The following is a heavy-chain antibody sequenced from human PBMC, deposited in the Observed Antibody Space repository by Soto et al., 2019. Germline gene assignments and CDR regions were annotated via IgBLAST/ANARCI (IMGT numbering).Heavy chain of an antibody. J-gene: IGHJ5*02. CDR1: GGSISRYY. CDR3: ARDPGSGSYYGWFDP. D-gene: IGHD3-10*01. Sequence: SETLSLTCTVSGGSISRYYWNWIRQPPGKGLEWIGYIYYSGSTNYNPSLKSRVTISVDTSKDQFSLKLSSVTAADTAVYYCARDPGSGSYYGWFDPWGQGTLVTVSS. V-gene: IGHV4-59*01. CDR2: IYYSGST.